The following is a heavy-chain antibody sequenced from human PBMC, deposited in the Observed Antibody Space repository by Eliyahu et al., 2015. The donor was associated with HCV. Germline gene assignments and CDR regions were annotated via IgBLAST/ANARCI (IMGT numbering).Heavy chain of an antibody. CDR2: IYSGGST. CDR3: ARDARYGSGSYYKDYYYYGMDV. J-gene: IGHJ6*04. CDR1: GFTFRSNY. D-gene: IGHD3-10*01. V-gene: IGHV3-53*01. Sequence: EVQLVESGGGLIQPGGSLRLSCAASGFTFRSNYXXWVGXAPGKGLEWVSVIYSGGSTXYADSVKGRFTISRDNSKNTLYLQMNSLRAEDTAVYYCARDARYGSGSYYKDYYYYGMDVWGKGTTVTVSS.